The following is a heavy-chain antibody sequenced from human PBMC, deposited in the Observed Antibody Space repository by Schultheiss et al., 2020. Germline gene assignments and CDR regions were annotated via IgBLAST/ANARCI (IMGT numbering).Heavy chain of an antibody. V-gene: IGHV3-9*01. Sequence: GGSLRLSCAASGFTFDDYAMHWVRQAPGKGLEWVSGISWNSGSIGYADSVKGRFTISRDNAKNSLYLQMNSLRAEDTALYYCAKDYCSSTSCYRDYYGMDVWGQGTTVTVSS. D-gene: IGHD2-2*01. CDR1: GFTFDDYA. CDR2: ISWNSGSI. J-gene: IGHJ6*02. CDR3: AKDYCSSTSCYRDYYGMDV.